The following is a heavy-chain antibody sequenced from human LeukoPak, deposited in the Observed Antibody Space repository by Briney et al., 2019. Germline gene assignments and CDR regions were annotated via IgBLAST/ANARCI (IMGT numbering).Heavy chain of an antibody. CDR2: ISYDGSNE. CDR3: ARGRAGYCTSTSCYTGMDV. CDR1: GFTFSSYG. D-gene: IGHD2-2*01. V-gene: IGHV3-30*03. J-gene: IGHJ6*02. Sequence: GGSLRLSCAASGFTFSSYGMRWVRQAPGKGLEWVALISYDGSNEYYADSVRGRFTISRDNSKFTLYMQMNSLRAEDTAVYYCARGRAGYCTSTSCYTGMDVWGQGTTVTVSS.